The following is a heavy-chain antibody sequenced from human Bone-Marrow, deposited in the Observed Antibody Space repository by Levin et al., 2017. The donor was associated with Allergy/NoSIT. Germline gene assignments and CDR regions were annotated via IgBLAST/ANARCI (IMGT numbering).Heavy chain of an antibody. D-gene: IGHD2-21*02. J-gene: IGHJ3*01. V-gene: IGHV1-24*01. CDR3: ATDPNCGGDCYYRAFDV. CDR2: FDPGDGET. Sequence: GESLKISCKVSGYTLAELSIHWVRQSPGKGLEWMGGFDPGDGETFYAQKFQGRVTMTENTSNGTAYMELSSLRSEDTAVYYCATDPNCGGDCYYRAFDVWGQGTVVTVSS. CDR1: GYTLAELS.